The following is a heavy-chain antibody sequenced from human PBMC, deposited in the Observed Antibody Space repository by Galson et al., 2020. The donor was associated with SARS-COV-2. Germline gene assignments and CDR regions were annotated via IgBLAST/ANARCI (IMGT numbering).Heavy chain of an antibody. CDR1: GYTFTNYG. Sequence: ASVKVSCKTSGYTFTNYGISWVRQAPGQGLEWMGWINTYSGNTDFAQKFQARVTMTTDTSANTAYMDLRSLRSDDTAVYYCALDYSGSVTYYSRPAFDYWGQGTLVTVSS. CDR2: INTYSGNT. CDR3: ALDYSGSVTYYSRPAFDY. J-gene: IGHJ4*02. V-gene: IGHV1-18*01. D-gene: IGHD3-10*01.